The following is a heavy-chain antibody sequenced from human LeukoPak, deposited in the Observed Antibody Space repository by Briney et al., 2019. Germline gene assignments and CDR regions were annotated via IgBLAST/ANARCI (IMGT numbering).Heavy chain of an antibody. Sequence: SETLSLTCAVSGGSISSGGYSWSWIRQPPGKGLERIGYIYHSGSTYYNPSLKSRVTISVDRSKNQFSLKLSSVTAADTAVCYCARSSVAAAGYFDYWGQGTLVTVSS. D-gene: IGHD6-13*01. CDR3: ARSSVAAAGYFDY. V-gene: IGHV4-30-2*01. CDR1: GGSISSGGYS. CDR2: IYHSGST. J-gene: IGHJ4*02.